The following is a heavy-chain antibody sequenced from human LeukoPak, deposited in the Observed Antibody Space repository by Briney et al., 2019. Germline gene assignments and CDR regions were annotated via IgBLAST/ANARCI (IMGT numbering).Heavy chain of an antibody. V-gene: IGHV3-23*01. J-gene: IGHJ4*02. Sequence: PGGSLRLSCAASGITFSDSVMSWVRQAPGRGLEWVSSISGSGGSIYYTDSVEGRFTISRDNSNNTLYLQMNSLRAEDTAVYYCASRGGAAILDSWGQGTLVTVSS. CDR2: ISGSGGSI. D-gene: IGHD2-21*01. CDR1: GITFSDSV. CDR3: ASRGGAAILDS.